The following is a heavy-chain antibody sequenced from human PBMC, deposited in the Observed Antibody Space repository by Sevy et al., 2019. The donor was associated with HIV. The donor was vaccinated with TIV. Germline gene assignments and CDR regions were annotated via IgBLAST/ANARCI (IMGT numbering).Heavy chain of an antibody. CDR2: IYTSGST. CDR3: ARGFDYDFWSGYYHYYYGMDV. J-gene: IGHJ6*02. V-gene: IGHV4-4*07. CDR1: GGSISSYY. Sequence: SETLSLTCTVSGGSISSYYWSWIRQPAGKGLEWIGRIYTSGSTNYNSSFKSRVTMSVDTSKNQFSLKLSSVTAADTAVYYCARGFDYDFWSGYYHYYYGMDVWGQGTTVTVSS. D-gene: IGHD3-3*01.